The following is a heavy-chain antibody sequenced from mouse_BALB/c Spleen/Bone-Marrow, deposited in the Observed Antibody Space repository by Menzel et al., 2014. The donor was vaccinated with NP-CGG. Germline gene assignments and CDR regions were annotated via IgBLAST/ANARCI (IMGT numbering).Heavy chain of an antibody. V-gene: IGHV6-6*02. CDR1: GFTFSNYW. CDR3: TRSLRLFDY. J-gene: IGHJ2*01. D-gene: IGHD1-1*01. Sequence: EVKLEESGGGLVQPGGSMKLSCVASGFTFSNYWMNWVRQSPEKGLEWVAEIRLKSNNYATHYAESVKGRFTISRDDSKSSVYLQMNNLRAEDTSIYYCTRSLRLFDYWGQGTTLTVSS. CDR2: IRLKSNNYAT.